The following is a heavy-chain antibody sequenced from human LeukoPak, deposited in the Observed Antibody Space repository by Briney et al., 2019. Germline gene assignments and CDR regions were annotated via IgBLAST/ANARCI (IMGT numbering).Heavy chain of an antibody. J-gene: IGHJ4*02. CDR1: GFTHRLYT. V-gene: IGHV3-21*06. CDR2: IKGSDRYI. Sequence: GGSLRLSCASSGFTHRLYTQNWAPQSPGKGLEWLSSIKGSDRYIYNADSVAGRFTVSTYDAQNSIHLQMNSLRVEDTSIYYCARSLSVSEADKNPLYRGEGILVTVSS. CDR3: ARSLSVSEADKNPLY. D-gene: IGHD6-19*01.